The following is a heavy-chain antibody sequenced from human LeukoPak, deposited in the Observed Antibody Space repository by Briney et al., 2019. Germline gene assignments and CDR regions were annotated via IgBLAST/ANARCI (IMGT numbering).Heavy chain of an antibody. CDR3: ARSPPNWGLKYYFDY. J-gene: IGHJ4*02. Sequence: GGSLRLSCAASGFTASSNYMSWVRQAPGKGLEWVSVIYSGGSTYYADSVKGRFTISRDNSKNTLYLQMNSLRAEDTAVYYCARSPPNWGLKYYFDYWGQGTLVTVSS. D-gene: IGHD7-27*01. V-gene: IGHV3-53*01. CDR1: GFTASSNY. CDR2: IYSGGST.